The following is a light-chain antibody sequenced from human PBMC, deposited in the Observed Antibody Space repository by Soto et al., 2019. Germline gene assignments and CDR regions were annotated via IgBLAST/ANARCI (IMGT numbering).Light chain of an antibody. CDR3: SSYAGNYTLV. CDR2: DVT. Sequence: SALTQPRSVSGSPGLSVTISCTGTGSDVGAYNYVSWYQQHPGKAPKLMIYDVTKWPSGVPDRFSGSKSGNTASLTISGLQAEDEADYYCSSYAGNYTLVFGGGTKLTVL. J-gene: IGLJ3*02. V-gene: IGLV2-11*01. CDR1: GSDVGAYNY.